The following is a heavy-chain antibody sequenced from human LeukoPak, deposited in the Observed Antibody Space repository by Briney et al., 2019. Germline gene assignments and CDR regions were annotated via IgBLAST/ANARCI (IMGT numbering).Heavy chain of an antibody. D-gene: IGHD4/OR15-4a*01. V-gene: IGHV4-34*01. CDR2: INHSVGT. Sequence: SETLSLTCSVYSGSFSGYYWSWIRQPPGKGLEWIGEINHSVGTNYNPSLKSRVTMSLDTSKNQFSLKLSSVTAADTAMYYCARGRRIVVLPGRGYFDLWGRGTLVTVSS. J-gene: IGHJ2*01. CDR1: SGSFSGYY. CDR3: ARGRRIVVLPGRGYFDL.